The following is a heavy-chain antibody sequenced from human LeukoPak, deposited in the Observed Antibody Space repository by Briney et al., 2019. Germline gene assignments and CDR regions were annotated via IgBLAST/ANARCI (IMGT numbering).Heavy chain of an antibody. D-gene: IGHD7-27*01. Sequence: GGSLRLSCAASGFTFNKSWMTWARQTPGKGLEWVANINADGRAEYYVDSVKGRFAISRDNAKSSVFLQMNNLRAEDTAVYYCAKWGSTWGFDNWGQGTLVTVSS. CDR3: AKWGSTWGFDN. V-gene: IGHV3-7*01. J-gene: IGHJ4*02. CDR1: GFTFNKSW. CDR2: INADGRAE.